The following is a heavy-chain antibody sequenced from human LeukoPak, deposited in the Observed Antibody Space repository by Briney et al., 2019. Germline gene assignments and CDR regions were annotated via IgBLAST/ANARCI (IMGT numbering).Heavy chain of an antibody. CDR3: AELGITMIGGV. Sequence: GGSLRLSCAASGFTFSSYAMSWVRQAPGKGLEWVSVISGSGGSTSYADSVKGRFTISRDNAKNSLYLQMNSLRAEDTAVYYCAELGITMIGGVWAKGTTVTISS. J-gene: IGHJ6*04. CDR2: ISGSGGST. V-gene: IGHV3-23*01. D-gene: IGHD3-10*02. CDR1: GFTFSSYA.